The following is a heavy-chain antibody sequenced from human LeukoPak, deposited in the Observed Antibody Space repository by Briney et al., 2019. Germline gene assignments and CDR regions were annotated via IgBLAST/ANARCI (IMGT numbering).Heavy chain of an antibody. V-gene: IGHV4-59*01. CDR2: IYYSGST. Sequence: PSETLSLTCTVSGGSISSYYWSWIRQPPGKGLEWIGYIYYSGSTNYNPSLKSRVTISVDTSKNQFSLKLSSVTAADTAVYYCAREAGTRYFDLWAVAPWSLSPQ. CDR1: GGSISSYY. J-gene: IGHJ2*01. D-gene: IGHD6-13*01. CDR3: AREAGTRYFDL.